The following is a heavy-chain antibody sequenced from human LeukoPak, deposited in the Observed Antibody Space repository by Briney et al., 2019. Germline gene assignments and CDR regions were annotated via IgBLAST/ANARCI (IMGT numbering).Heavy chain of an antibody. J-gene: IGHJ4*02. Sequence: SETLSLTCAVYGGSFSGYYWSWIRQPLGKGLEWIGEINHSGSTNYNPSLKSRVTISVDTSKNQFSLKLSSVTAADTAVYYCARGPTMVRGARYYFDYWGQGTLVTVSS. V-gene: IGHV4-34*01. CDR2: INHSGST. D-gene: IGHD3-10*01. CDR1: GGSFSGYY. CDR3: ARGPTMVRGARYYFDY.